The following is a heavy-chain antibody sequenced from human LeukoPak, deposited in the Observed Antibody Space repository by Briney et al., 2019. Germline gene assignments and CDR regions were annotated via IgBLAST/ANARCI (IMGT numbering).Heavy chain of an antibody. Sequence: ASVKLSCTASGYTFTSYYMHWVRQAPGQGLEWMGIINPSGGSTSYAQKFQGRVTMTRDTSTSTVYMELSSLTSEDTAVYYCARVRDGYNDAYDIWGQGTMVTVSS. CDR2: INPSGGST. CDR1: GYTFTSYY. J-gene: IGHJ3*02. CDR3: ARVRDGYNDAYDI. D-gene: IGHD5-24*01. V-gene: IGHV1-46*01.